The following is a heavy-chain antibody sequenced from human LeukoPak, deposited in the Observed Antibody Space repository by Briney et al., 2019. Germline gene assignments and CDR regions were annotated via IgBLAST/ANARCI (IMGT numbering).Heavy chain of an antibody. V-gene: IGHV3-23*01. D-gene: IGHD2-2*02. CDR2: ISGSGGST. Sequence: GGSLRLSCAASRFTFSSYAMSWVRQAPGKGLEWVSAISGSGGSTYYADSVKGRFTISRDNSKNTLYLQMNSLRAEDTAVYYCAKDWGYCSSTSCYRPVWFDPWGQGTLVTVSS. J-gene: IGHJ5*02. CDR3: AKDWGYCSSTSCYRPVWFDP. CDR1: RFTFSSYA.